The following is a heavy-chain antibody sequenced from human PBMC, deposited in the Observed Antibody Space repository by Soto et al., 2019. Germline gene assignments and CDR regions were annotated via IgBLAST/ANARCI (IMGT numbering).Heavy chain of an antibody. Sequence: SETLSFTCIVSGGSISSYYWSWIRQPPGKGLEWIGYIYYSGSTNYNPSLKSRVTISVDTSKNQFSLKLSSVTAADTAVYYCARGPEMGAFDYWGQGTLVTVSS. CDR1: GGSISSYY. CDR3: ARGPEMGAFDY. CDR2: IYYSGST. J-gene: IGHJ4*02. D-gene: IGHD3-16*01. V-gene: IGHV4-59*01.